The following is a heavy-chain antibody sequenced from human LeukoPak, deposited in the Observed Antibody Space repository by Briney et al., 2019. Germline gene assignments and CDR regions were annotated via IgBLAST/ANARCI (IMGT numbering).Heavy chain of an antibody. CDR2: ISSSSSYI. V-gene: IGHV3-21*04. CDR3: AKDPGRGSGWPLFDY. D-gene: IGHD6-19*01. CDR1: GFTFSNYA. Sequence: PGGSLRLSCTAFGFTFSNYAMNWVRQAPGKGLEWVSSISSSSSYIYYADSVKGRFTISRDNSKNSLYLQMNSLRAEDTALYYCAKDPGRGSGWPLFDYWGQGTLVTVSS. J-gene: IGHJ4*02.